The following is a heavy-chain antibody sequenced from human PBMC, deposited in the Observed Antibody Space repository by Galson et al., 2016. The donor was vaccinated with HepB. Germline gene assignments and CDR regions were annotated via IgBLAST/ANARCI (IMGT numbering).Heavy chain of an antibody. Sequence: AISGDSVYNNGAAWVWIRQSPSRGLEWLGRTFYRSTWENHYAGSVKNRITISPDTSRNQFSLHLNSVTPEDTAVYYCARAVMLGRGMDVWGQGTLVTVSS. CDR3: ARAVMLGRGMDV. CDR2: TFYRSTWEN. J-gene: IGHJ4*02. CDR1: GDSVYNNGAA. V-gene: IGHV6-1*01. D-gene: IGHD3-10*01.